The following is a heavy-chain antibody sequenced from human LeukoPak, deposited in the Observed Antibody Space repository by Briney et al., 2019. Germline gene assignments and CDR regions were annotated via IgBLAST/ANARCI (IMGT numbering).Heavy chain of an antibody. Sequence: PGGSLRLSCAASGFTFSSYGMHWVRQAPGKGLEWVAVISYDGSNKYYADSVKGRFTISRDNSKNTLYLQMNGQRAEDTAVYYCAREAYGGYFDYWGQGTLVTVSS. D-gene: IGHD4-17*01. J-gene: IGHJ4*02. CDR2: ISYDGSNK. V-gene: IGHV3-30*03. CDR3: AREAYGGYFDY. CDR1: GFTFSSYG.